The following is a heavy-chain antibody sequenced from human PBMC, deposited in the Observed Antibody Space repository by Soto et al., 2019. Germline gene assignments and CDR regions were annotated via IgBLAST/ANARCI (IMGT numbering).Heavy chain of an antibody. Sequence: TSETLSLTCTVSGGSISSYYWSWIRQPPGKGLEWIGYIYYSGSTNYNPSLKSRVTISVDTSKNQFSLKLSSVTAADTAVYYCARGVYYDILTGSYGMDVWGQGTTVTVSS. J-gene: IGHJ6*02. CDR1: GGSISSYY. CDR2: IYYSGST. CDR3: ARGVYYDILTGSYGMDV. D-gene: IGHD3-9*01. V-gene: IGHV4-59*01.